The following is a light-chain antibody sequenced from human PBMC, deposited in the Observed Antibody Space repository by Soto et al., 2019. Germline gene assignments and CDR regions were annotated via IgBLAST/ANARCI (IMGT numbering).Light chain of an antibody. Sequence: EVVMTQSPATLSVSPGERVTLSCRSSQSVADNLAWFQQKPGQGPRLLLYGASTRATGIPARFSGSGSETAFTLTVSSLRSEDSAVYYCQQYNYWPITFGQGIRLEI. J-gene: IGKJ5*01. CDR1: QSVADN. CDR2: GAS. CDR3: QQYNYWPIT. V-gene: IGKV3-15*01.